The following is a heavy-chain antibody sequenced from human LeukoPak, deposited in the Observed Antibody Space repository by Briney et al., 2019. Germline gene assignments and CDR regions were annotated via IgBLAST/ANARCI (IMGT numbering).Heavy chain of an antibody. D-gene: IGHD6-6*01. CDR1: GYTFTSYY. CDR2: INPSGGST. Sequence: ASVKVPCKASGYTFTSYYMHWVRQAPGQGLEWMGIINPSGGSTSYAQKFQGRVTMTRDMSTSTVYMELSSLRSEDTAVYYCVIAAPNYYYYYMDVWGKGTTVTVSS. J-gene: IGHJ6*03. CDR3: VIAAPNYYYYYMDV. V-gene: IGHV1-46*01.